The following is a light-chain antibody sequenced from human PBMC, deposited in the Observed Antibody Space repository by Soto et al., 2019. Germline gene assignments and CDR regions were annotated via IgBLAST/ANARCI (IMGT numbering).Light chain of an antibody. Sequence: EVVLTQSPATLSLSPGDRATLSCRASQSVSTFLAWYQHKPGQAPRLLIYDASKTATGIPPRFSGGGSGTDFTLTISSLEPEDFAVYDCQQRSNWPTFGQGTKLEIK. CDR3: QQRSNWPT. CDR2: DAS. CDR1: QSVSTF. J-gene: IGKJ2*01. V-gene: IGKV3-11*01.